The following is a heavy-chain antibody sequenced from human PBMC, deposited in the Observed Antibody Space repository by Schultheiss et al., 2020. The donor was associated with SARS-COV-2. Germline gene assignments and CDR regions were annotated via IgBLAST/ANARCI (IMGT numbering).Heavy chain of an antibody. CDR2: IYHSGST. CDR1: GGSISSSNW. J-gene: IGHJ4*02. V-gene: IGHV4-4*02. CDR3: ARAIQLERRRGYYFDY. D-gene: IGHD1-1*01. Sequence: SETLSLTCAVSGGSISSSNWWSWVRQPPGKGLEWIGEIYHSGSTNYNPSLKSRVTISVDKSKNQFSLKVRSVTAADTAVYYCARAIQLERRRGYYFDYWGQGTLVTVSS.